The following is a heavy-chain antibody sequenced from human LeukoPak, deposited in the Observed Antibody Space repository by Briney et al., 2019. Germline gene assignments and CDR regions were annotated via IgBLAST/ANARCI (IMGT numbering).Heavy chain of an antibody. CDR2: MTWGGNEE. Sequence: GGSLRLSCAASGFSFNDYGIHWVRQAPGKGVERVGVMTWGGNEEHYSDSVKGRFTFSRDTSKNTLYLQMNSMRVEDTAVYYCARERDNGGWTLLWYWGQGTLVTVSS. CDR3: ARERDNGGWTLLWY. J-gene: IGHJ4*02. V-gene: IGHV3-30*03. D-gene: IGHD2-8*01. CDR1: GFSFNDYG.